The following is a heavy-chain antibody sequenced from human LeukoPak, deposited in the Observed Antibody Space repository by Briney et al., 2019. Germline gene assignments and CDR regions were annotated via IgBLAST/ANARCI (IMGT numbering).Heavy chain of an antibody. CDR3: ARAKSYRYGLDY. J-gene: IGHJ4*02. CDR1: GGSISSYY. CDR2: IYYSGST. Sequence: PSETLSLTCTVSGGSISSYYWSWIRQPPGKGLEWIGYIYYSGSTNYNPSLKSRVTISVDTSKNQFSLKLSSVTAADTAAYYCARAKSYRYGLDYWGQGTLVTVSS. V-gene: IGHV4-59*01. D-gene: IGHD5-18*01.